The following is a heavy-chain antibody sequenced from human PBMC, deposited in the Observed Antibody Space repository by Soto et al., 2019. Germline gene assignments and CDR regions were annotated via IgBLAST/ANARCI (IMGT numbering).Heavy chain of an antibody. CDR2: IYYSGST. J-gene: IGHJ5*02. CDR3: ARQQFDSGYDHNWFDP. V-gene: IGHV4-59*08. CDR1: GGSVSRYY. Sequence: AEALSLTCTVFGGSVSRYYWSWIRQPPGKGLEWIGYIYYSGSTYYNPSLRSRVTISADTSTNQLSLKLNSVTAADTAVYYCARQQFDSGYDHNWFDPWGQGTLVTVSS. D-gene: IGHD5-12*01.